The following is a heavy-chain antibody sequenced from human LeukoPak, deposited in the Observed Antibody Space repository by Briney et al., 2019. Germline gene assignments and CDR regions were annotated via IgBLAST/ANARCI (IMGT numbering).Heavy chain of an antibody. CDR1: GFTFSSYG. D-gene: IGHD2-8*01. V-gene: IGHV3-33*01. J-gene: IGHJ4*02. CDR2: IWYDGSNK. CDR3: ARDAWSVRSYFDY. Sequence: GGSLRLSCAASGFTFSSYGMHWVRQAPGKGLEWVAVIWYDGSNKYYADSVKGRFTISRDDSKNTLYLQMNSLRAEDTAVYYCARDAWSVRSYFDYWGQGTLVTVSS.